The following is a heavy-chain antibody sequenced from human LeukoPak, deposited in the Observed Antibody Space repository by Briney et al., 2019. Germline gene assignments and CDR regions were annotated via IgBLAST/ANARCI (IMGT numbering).Heavy chain of an antibody. Sequence: PGGSLRLSCAASGFTFSDHYMDWVRQAPGKGLEWVGRTRNKAYNYTTEYAASVKGRFTISRDDSKNSLYLQMNSLKTEDTAVYYCARGSIYYYYGMDVWGLGTTVTVSS. V-gene: IGHV3-72*01. D-gene: IGHD5-24*01. CDR1: GFTFSDHY. J-gene: IGHJ6*02. CDR2: TRNKAYNYTT. CDR3: ARGSIYYYYGMDV.